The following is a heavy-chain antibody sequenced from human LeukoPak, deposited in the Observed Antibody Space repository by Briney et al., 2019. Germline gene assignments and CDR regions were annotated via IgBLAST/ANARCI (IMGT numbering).Heavy chain of an antibody. V-gene: IGHV3-30*18. CDR1: GFTFSSYG. J-gene: IGHJ4*02. CDR2: ISYDGSNK. CDR3: AKTGGSTRITYYFDY. D-gene: IGHD2-2*01. Sequence: GRSLRLSCAASGFTFSSYGMHWVRQAPGKGLEWVAVISYDGSNKYYADSVKGRFTISRDNSKNTLYLQMNSLRAEDTAVYYCAKTGGSTRITYYFDYWGQGTLVTVSS.